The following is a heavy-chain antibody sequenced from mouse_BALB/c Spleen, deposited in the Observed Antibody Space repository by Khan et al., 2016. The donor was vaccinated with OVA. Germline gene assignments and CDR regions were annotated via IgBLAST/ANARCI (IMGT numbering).Heavy chain of an antibody. CDR2: IYPRSGNT. J-gene: IGHJ3*01. CDR1: GYTFTDYY. D-gene: IGHD1-2*01. CDR3: ARRNYFGYTFGH. V-gene: IGHV1-77*01. Sequence: QVQLQQSGAELARPGASVKLSCKASGYTFTDYYINWLKQRTGQGLEWIGEIYPRSGNTYYNEKFKGKATLTAVKSSSVAYMQLSSLTSEDSAGYFCARRNYFGYTFGHWGQGTLVTVSA.